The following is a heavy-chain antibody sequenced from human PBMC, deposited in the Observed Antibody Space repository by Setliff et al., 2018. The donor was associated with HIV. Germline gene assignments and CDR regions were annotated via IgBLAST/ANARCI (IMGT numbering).Heavy chain of an antibody. J-gene: IGHJ6*03. D-gene: IGHD3-3*01. CDR3: ARAKESYDFWSGYYRGGGGGYYYYYMNV. V-gene: IGHV4-39*07. CDR2: IYYSGST. CDR1: GDSINNNNF. Sequence: SETLSLTCAVSGDSINNNNFWVWVRQPPGKRLEWIGSIYYSGSTYYNPSLKSRVTISVDTSKNQFSLKLGSVTAADTAVYCCARAKESYDFWSGYYRGGGGGYYYYYMNVWGKGTTVTVSS.